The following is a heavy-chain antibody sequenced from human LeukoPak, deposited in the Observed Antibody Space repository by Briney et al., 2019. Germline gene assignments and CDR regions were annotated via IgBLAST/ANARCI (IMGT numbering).Heavy chain of an antibody. CDR3: ARHKMGTTRLYYFDY. J-gene: IGHJ4*02. CDR2: VYYSGTT. V-gene: IGHV4-39*01. Sequence: SETLSLTCTVSGGSMSRSSYYWAWIRQPPGKRLEWIGTVYYSGTTYYNPSLASRVTISVDTSKNQFSLKLTSVTAADTALYYCARHKMGTTRLYYFDYWGQGTLVTVSS. D-gene: IGHD1-26*01. CDR1: GGSMSRSSYY.